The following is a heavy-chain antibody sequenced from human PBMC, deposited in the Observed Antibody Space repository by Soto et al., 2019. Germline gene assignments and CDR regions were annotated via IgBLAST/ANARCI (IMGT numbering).Heavy chain of an antibody. CDR1: GDSMSRYW. D-gene: IGHD2-2*03. V-gene: IGHV5-51*01. Sequence: GEYLKNSCRGSGDSMSRYWIGWVRQMPGKNLEWMGIIYPGDSDTRYSPSFQGQVTISADKSISTAYLQWSSLKASDTAMYYCARHKGKGLRWILSAADYYSDVMYFCAQRSSVTVS. CDR2: IYPGDSDT. CDR3: ARHKGKGLRWILSAADYYSDVMYF. J-gene: IGHJ6*02.